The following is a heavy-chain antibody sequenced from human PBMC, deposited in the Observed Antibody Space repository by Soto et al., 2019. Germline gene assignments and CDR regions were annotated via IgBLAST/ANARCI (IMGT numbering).Heavy chain of an antibody. CDR2: INEDGSKR. CDR3: TRWDGRCSGGSCFFDS. J-gene: IGHJ4*02. CDR1: GFSLTPYW. V-gene: IGHV3-7*01. D-gene: IGHD2-15*01. Sequence: EVQLVESGGGLVQSGGSLRLSCLASGFSLTPYWMSWVRQTPGKGLEWVAKINEDGSKRDYMESVEGRFTISRDNAKNSVSLQMDSLRVDDTAMYYCTRWDGRCSGGSCFFDSWGQGTLVTVSS.